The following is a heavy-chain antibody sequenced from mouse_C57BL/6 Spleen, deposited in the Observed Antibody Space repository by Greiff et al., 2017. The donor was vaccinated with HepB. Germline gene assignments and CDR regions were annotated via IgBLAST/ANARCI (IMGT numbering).Heavy chain of an antibody. J-gene: IGHJ3*01. Sequence: EVQLQQSGPGLVKPSQSLSLTCSVTGYSITSGYYWNWIRQFPGNKLEWMGYISYDGSNNYNPSLKNRISITSDTSKNQFFLKLNSVTTEDTATYYCARGGFAYWGQGTLVTVSA. CDR2: ISYDGSN. CDR1: GYSITSGYY. V-gene: IGHV3-6*01. CDR3: ARGGFAY.